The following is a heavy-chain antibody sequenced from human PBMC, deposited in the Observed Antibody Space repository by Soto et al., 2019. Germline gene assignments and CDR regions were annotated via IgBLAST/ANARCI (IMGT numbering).Heavy chain of an antibody. CDR1: GFSIDDFA. Sequence: GGSLSLSCAASGFSIDDFAMHWVRQAPGKGLEWVSSISWDSGKIGYADSVTGRFSVSRDNAKNSLFLQMSSLKPEDTAFYFCAKDNPCRYGDYESTWFEPWGQGTLVTVSS. D-gene: IGHD4-17*01. V-gene: IGHV3-9*01. CDR3: AKDNPCRYGDYESTWFEP. J-gene: IGHJ5*02. CDR2: ISWDSGKI.